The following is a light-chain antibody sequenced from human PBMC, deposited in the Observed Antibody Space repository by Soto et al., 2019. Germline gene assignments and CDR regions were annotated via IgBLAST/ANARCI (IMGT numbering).Light chain of an antibody. CDR1: QSVRSTY. J-gene: IGKJ1*01. Sequence: EIVLTQSPGTLSLSPGERATLSCRASQSVRSTYLAWYQQKPGQAPRLLIYGASSRATGIPDRFSGSGSGTDFTLTSSRLEPEDFAVYYCQHYGSSRWTFGQGTRVDI. CDR2: GAS. CDR3: QHYGSSRWT. V-gene: IGKV3-20*01.